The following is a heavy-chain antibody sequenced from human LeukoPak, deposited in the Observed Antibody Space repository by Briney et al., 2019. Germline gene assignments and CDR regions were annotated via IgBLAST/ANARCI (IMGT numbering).Heavy chain of an antibody. CDR2: ISSSGGTI. CDR3: AELGITMIGGV. J-gene: IGHJ6*04. V-gene: IGHV3-48*03. D-gene: IGHD3-10*02. Sequence: GGSLRLSCAASGFTFSSYEMNWIRQAPGKGLEWVSYISSSGGTIYYADSVKRRFTISRTNAKNSLYLQMNGLRAEDTAVYYCAELGITMIGGVWGKGTTVTISS. CDR1: GFTFSSYE.